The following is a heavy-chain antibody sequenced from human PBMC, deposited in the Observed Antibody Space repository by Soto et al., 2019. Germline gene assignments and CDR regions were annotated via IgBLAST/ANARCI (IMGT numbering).Heavy chain of an antibody. CDR3: AKNRGIVLMVYASNWFDP. J-gene: IGHJ5*02. V-gene: IGHV3-23*01. CDR2: ISGSGGST. Sequence: EVQLLESGGGLVQPGGSLRLSCAASGFTFSSYAMSWVRQAPGKGLEWVSAISGSGGSTYYADSVKGRFTISRDNSKNTLYLQMNSLRAEDTAVYYCAKNRGIVLMVYASNWFDPWGQGTLVTVSS. D-gene: IGHD2-8*01. CDR1: GFTFSSYA.